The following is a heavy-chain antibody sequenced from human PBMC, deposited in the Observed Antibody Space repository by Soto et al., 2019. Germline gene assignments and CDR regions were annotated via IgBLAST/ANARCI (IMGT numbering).Heavy chain of an antibody. CDR2: IYGGGTT. CDR1: GFAVSSKY. V-gene: IGHV3-53*01. Sequence: EVQLVESGGGLIQPGGSLRLSCAASGFAVSSKYMTWVRQAPGKGLEWVSVIYGGGTTYYADSVKGRFTISRDTSKNTLYIQMNSLRAKDSAVYYCVQTTGWPGFDFWGQGTLVTVSS. J-gene: IGHJ4*02. D-gene: IGHD6-19*01. CDR3: VQTTGWPGFDF.